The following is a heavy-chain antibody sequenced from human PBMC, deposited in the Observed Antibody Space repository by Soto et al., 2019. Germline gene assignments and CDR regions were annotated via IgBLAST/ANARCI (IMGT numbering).Heavy chain of an antibody. V-gene: IGHV4-31*03. CDR2: ISYSGST. CDR3: ARGVLH. Sequence: QVQLQESGPGLVQPSQTLSLTCTVSGGSISSGGYYWSWIRQHPGTGLEWIGHISYSGSTYYNTSLNRRVTISVDASGNRFSLMVNSVTAAGTAVYYCARGVLHWGQGTLVTVSS. J-gene: IGHJ4*01. CDR1: GGSISSGGYY.